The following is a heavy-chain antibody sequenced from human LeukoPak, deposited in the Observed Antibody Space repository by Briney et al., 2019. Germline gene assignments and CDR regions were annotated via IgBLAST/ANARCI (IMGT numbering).Heavy chain of an antibody. CDR2: IYPGDSDT. Sequence: GESLKISCKASGYNFTSYWIDWVRQMPGKGLQWMGIIYPGDSDTRYSPSFQGQVTISADKSISTAYLQWSSLKASDTAMYYCARSETTGRPYYMDVWGKGTTVTVSS. V-gene: IGHV5-51*01. CDR1: GYNFTSYW. CDR3: ARSETTGRPYYMDV. D-gene: IGHD4-11*01. J-gene: IGHJ6*03.